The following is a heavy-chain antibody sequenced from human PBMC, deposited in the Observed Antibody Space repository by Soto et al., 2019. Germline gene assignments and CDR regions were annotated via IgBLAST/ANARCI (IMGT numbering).Heavy chain of an antibody. CDR1: GFTFSSYS. J-gene: IGHJ4*02. Sequence: GGSLSLSCAASGFTFSSYSMSWVRQAPGKGLEYVSAISSHGDSTYYANSVKGRFTISRDNSKNTLYLQMGSLRTEDMAVYYCARRDGYNSDYWGQGTLVTVSS. D-gene: IGHD5-12*01. CDR2: ISSHGDST. V-gene: IGHV3-64*01. CDR3: ARRDGYNSDY.